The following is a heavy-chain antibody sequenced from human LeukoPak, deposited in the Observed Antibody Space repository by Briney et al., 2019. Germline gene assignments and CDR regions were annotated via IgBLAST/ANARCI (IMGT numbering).Heavy chain of an antibody. CDR1: GYTFTDYY. CDR3: AREDLYTYPLDF. D-gene: IGHD5-24*01. V-gene: IGHV1-2*02. J-gene: IGHJ1*01. Sequence: GASVKVSCRASGYTFTDYYLHWVRQAPGQGLEWMGWTNPNIGDTNFAQKFQGRVTMTRDTSINTAYMELNRLTTDDTAVYYCAREDLYTYPLDFWGQGTLVTVSS. CDR2: TNPNIGDT.